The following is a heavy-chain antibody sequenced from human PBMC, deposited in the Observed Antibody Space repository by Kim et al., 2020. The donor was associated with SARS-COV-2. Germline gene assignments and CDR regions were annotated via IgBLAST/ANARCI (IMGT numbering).Heavy chain of an antibody. CDR3: TRADIAAAGTGSGIYYCGMDV. CDR1: GFTFGDYA. V-gene: IGHV3-49*04. J-gene: IGHJ6*02. CDR2: IRSKAHGGTT. D-gene: IGHD6-13*01. Sequence: GGSLRLSCTASGFTFGDYAMSWVRQAPGKGLEWVGFIRSKAHGGTTEYAASVKGRFTISRDDSKSIAYLQMNSLKTEDTAVYYCTRADIAAAGTGSGIYYCGMDVWRQGTTVTVSS.